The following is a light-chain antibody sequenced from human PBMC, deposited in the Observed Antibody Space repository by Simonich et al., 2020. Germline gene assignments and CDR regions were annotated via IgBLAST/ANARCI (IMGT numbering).Light chain of an antibody. Sequence: EIVLTQSPGTLSLSPGERATLSCRASQSVSSSYLAWYPHKPGLAPRLLIYDASSRATGIPDRVSGSGSGTDFTLTISRLEPEDFAVYYCQQYGSSPRTFGQGTKVEIK. J-gene: IGKJ1*01. CDR1: QSVSSSY. V-gene: IGKV3D-20*01. CDR2: DAS. CDR3: QQYGSSPRT.